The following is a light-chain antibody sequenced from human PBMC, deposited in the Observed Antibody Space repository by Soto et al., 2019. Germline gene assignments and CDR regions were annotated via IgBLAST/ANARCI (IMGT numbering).Light chain of an antibody. CDR3: QQYDNSRWT. Sequence: VFTQAPGTLSLSPWERATLSCRTSHTVSGNYLAWYQQKLGQAPRLIIYGASSRATGIPDRFSGSGSGTDLTITISRLEPEDFEVYECQQYDNSRWTFGQGTKVDIK. CDR2: GAS. J-gene: IGKJ1*01. CDR1: HTVSGNY. V-gene: IGKV3-20*01.